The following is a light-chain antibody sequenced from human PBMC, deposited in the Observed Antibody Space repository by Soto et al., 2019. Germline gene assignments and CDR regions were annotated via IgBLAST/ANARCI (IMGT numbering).Light chain of an antibody. Sequence: EIVLTQSPVTLSLSPGERATLSCRASQSVRTYLAWYQVKPGQAPRLLIYDASSRASGVPARFSGSGSGTDFTLTISSLEPEDFAVYYCQQYSSSPLTFGGGTKVDI. CDR2: DAS. CDR3: QQYSSSPLT. CDR1: QSVRTY. J-gene: IGKJ4*01. V-gene: IGKV3-11*01.